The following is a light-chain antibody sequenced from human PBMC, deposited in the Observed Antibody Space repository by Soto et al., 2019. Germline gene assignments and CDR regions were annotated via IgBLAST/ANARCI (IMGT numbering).Light chain of an antibody. CDR2: RNN. J-gene: IGLJ1*01. CDR1: SSNIGSNY. CDR3: AEWDDSLRGV. Sequence: QSVLTQPPSASGTPGQRGTIACSGSSSNIGSNYVYWYQQLPGTAPKLLIYRNNQRPSGVPDRFSGSKSGTSASLAISGLRSEYEADYYCAEWDDSLRGVFGTGTKLTVL. V-gene: IGLV1-47*01.